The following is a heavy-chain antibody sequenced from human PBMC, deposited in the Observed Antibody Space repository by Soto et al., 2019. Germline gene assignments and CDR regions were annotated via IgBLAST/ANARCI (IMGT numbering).Heavy chain of an antibody. D-gene: IGHD6-19*01. CDR3: ARVWLVRDSFWFDP. Sequence: EVQLVESGGGLVQPGGSLRLSCAASGFTLSSYWMSWVRQAPGKGLEWVANIKQDGSEKYYVDSVKGRFTISRDNAKNALYLQMNSLRAEDTAVYYCARVWLVRDSFWFDPWGQGALVTVS. V-gene: IGHV3-7*01. CDR1: GFTLSSYW. CDR2: IKQDGSEK. J-gene: IGHJ5*02.